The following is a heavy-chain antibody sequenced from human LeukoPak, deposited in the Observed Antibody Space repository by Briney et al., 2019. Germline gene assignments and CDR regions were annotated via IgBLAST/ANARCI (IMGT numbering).Heavy chain of an antibody. V-gene: IGHV1-2*02. J-gene: IGHJ4*02. CDR3: ARVYYDSSGYYPTLFDY. Sequence: GASVKVSCKASGYTFTGYYMHWVRQAPGQGLEWMGWINPNSGGTNYAQKFQGRVTMTRDTSISTAYMELSRLRSDDTAVYYCARVYYDSSGYYPTLFDYWGQGTLVTVSS. CDR1: GYTFTGYY. D-gene: IGHD3-22*01. CDR2: INPNSGGT.